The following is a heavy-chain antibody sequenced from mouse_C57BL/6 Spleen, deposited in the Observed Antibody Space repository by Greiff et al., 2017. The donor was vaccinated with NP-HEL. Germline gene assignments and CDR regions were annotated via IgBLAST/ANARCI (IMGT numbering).Heavy chain of an antibody. D-gene: IGHD3-2*02. Sequence: EVQGVESGGGLVQPGGSMKLSCVASGFTFSNYWMNWVRQSPEKGLEWVAQIRLKSDNYATHYAESVKGRFTISRDDSKSSVYLQMNNLRAEDTGIYYCTLSSGRPPFAYWGQGTLVTVSA. CDR1: GFTFSNYW. CDR3: TLSSGRPPFAY. J-gene: IGHJ3*01. V-gene: IGHV6-3*01. CDR2: IRLKSDNYAT.